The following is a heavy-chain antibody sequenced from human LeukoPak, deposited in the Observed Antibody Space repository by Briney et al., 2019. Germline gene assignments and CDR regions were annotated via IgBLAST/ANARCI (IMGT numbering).Heavy chain of an antibody. CDR1: GGTFSSYA. D-gene: IGHD3-3*01. J-gene: IGHJ4*02. Sequence: SVKVSCKASGGTFSSYAISWVRQAPGQGLEWMGRIIPIFGTANYAQKFQGRVTITTDESTSTAYMELSSLRSEDTAVYYCARGRDYDFWSGYSFDYWGQGTLVTVSS. CDR2: IIPIFGTA. CDR3: ARGRDYDFWSGYSFDY. V-gene: IGHV1-69*05.